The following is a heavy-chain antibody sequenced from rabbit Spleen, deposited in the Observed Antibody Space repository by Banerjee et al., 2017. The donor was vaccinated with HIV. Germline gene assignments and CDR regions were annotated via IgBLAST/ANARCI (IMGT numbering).Heavy chain of an antibody. CDR1: GFSFSSSYD. CDR2: IYTGNGKN. D-gene: IGHD4-1*01. Sequence: QQLVESGGGLVKPGASLTLTCKASGFSFSSSYDMCWVRQAPGKGLEWIGFIYTGNGKNYYASWVNGRFTISSHSAQNTLFLQLNSLTAADTATHFCVREVAAKFALWGPGTLVTVS. CDR3: VREVAAKFAL. V-gene: IGHV1S40*01. J-gene: IGHJ4*01.